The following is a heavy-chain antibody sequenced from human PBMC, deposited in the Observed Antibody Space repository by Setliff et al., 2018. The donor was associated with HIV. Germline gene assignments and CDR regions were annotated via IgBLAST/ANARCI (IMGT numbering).Heavy chain of an antibody. CDR1: GFTFSSYS. CDR2: ISSSGST. V-gene: IGHV3-23*01. Sequence: PGGSLRLSCAASGFTFSSYSMNWVRQAPGKGLEWVSSISSSGSTNYADSVKGRFTISRDNSKNMLYLQMNSLRAEDTAVYYCAKGQDGLRYNWFDPWGHGTLVTVSS. CDR3: AKGQDGLRYNWFDP. J-gene: IGHJ5*02.